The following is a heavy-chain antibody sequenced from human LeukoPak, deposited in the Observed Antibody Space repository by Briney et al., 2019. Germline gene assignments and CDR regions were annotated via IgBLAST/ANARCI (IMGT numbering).Heavy chain of an antibody. J-gene: IGHJ4*02. CDR1: GFTFDDYA. CDR2: ISSSSSYI. V-gene: IGHV3-21*01. D-gene: IGHD5-18*01. Sequence: GGSLRLSCAASGFTFDDYAMHWVRQAPGKGLEWVSSISSSSSYIYYADSVKGRFTISRDNAKNSLYLQMNSLRAEDTAVYYCARDWRLDTAMVIPYFDYWGQGTLVTVSS. CDR3: ARDWRLDTAMVIPYFDY.